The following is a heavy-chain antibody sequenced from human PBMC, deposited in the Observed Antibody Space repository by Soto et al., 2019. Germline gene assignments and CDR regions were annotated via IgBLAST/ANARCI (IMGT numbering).Heavy chain of an antibody. Sequence: LAGSLRLSCAASGCILSSSYMRWVRQAPGKGLEWVSVIYSGGSTYYADSVKGRFTISRDNSKNTLYLQMNSLRAEDTPVYYCARETYYYDSSGYYWGQGT. D-gene: IGHD3-22*01. CDR3: ARETYYYDSSGYY. J-gene: IGHJ4*02. CDR2: IYSGGST. V-gene: IGHV3-66*01. CDR1: GCILSSSY.